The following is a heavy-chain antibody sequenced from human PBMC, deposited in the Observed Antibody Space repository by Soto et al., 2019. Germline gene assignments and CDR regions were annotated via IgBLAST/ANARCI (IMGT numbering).Heavy chain of an antibody. Sequence: ASVKVSFKASGGTFSRYAISWLRQAPGQGLEWMGGIIPIFGTANYAQKFQGRVTITADESTSTAYMELSSLRSEDTAVYYCARARSYYYDSSGPNDAFDIWGQGTMVTVSS. CDR2: IIPIFGTA. V-gene: IGHV1-69*13. D-gene: IGHD3-22*01. J-gene: IGHJ3*02. CDR1: GGTFSRYA. CDR3: ARARSYYYDSSGPNDAFDI.